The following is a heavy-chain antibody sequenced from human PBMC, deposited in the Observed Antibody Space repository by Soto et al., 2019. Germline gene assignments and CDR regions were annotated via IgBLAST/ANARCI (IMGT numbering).Heavy chain of an antibody. CDR1: GGSISSYY. D-gene: IGHD4-17*01. CDR2: IYYSGST. V-gene: IGHV4-59*08. CDR3: ARHGPVTPVARFDY. Sequence: SETLSLTCTVSGGSISSYYWSWIRQPPGKGLEWIGYIYYSGSTNYNPSLKSRVTISVDTSKNQFSLKLSSVTAADTAVYYCARHGPVTPVARFDYSSQGALVTVSS. J-gene: IGHJ4*02.